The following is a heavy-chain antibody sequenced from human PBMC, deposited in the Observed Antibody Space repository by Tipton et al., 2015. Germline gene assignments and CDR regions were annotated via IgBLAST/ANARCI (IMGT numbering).Heavy chain of an antibody. V-gene: IGHV3-30*18. D-gene: IGHD3-3*01. CDR2: ISYAGSNK. CDR1: GFTFSSYG. J-gene: IGHJ4*02. Sequence: SLRLSCAASGFTFSSYGMHWVRQAPGKGLEWVAVISYAGSNKYYADSVKGRFTITRDNSKNTLYLQMNSLRAEDTAVYYCAKDLKATYFDFWSGPWDPSDYWGQGTVVTVSS. CDR3: AKDLKATYFDFWSGPWDPSDY.